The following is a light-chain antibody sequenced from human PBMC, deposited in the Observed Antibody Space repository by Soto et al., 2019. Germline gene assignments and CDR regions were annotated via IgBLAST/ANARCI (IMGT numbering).Light chain of an antibody. V-gene: IGKV1-39*01. J-gene: IGKJ2*01. CDR1: RSIGTN. CDR2: AAS. Sequence: DIQMTQSTSSLSAPVGDRVIITCRASRSIGTNLNWYQQKPGRAPKLMVFAASTLQYGVPSRFSGSGSGTDFTLTISSLQPEDFAIYSCHQSFSVPYTFGQGTRLE. CDR3: HQSFSVPYT.